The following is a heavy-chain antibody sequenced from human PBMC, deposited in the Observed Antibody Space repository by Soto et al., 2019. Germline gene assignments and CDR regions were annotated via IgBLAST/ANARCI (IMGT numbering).Heavy chain of an antibody. D-gene: IGHD3-10*01. Sequence: GGSLRLSCVVSGFIFSDYGMHWVRQAPGKGLEWVSYISSSSSTIYYADSVKGRFTISRDNAKNSLYLQMNSLRAEDTAVYYCARGERPRFGELYIFDYWGQGT. CDR3: ARGERPRFGELYIFDY. CDR2: ISSSSSTI. V-gene: IGHV3-48*01. J-gene: IGHJ4*02. CDR1: GFIFSDYG.